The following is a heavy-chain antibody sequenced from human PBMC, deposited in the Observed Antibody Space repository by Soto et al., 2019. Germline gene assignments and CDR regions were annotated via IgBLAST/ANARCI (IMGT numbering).Heavy chain of an antibody. D-gene: IGHD3-10*01. CDR3: AVSWYFGEFGLDV. J-gene: IGHJ4*02. Sequence: DVQLVESGGGLVQPGGSLRLSCEVSGFTFSSYWMTWVRQAPGKGLEWVANINKDGSEENYVDSVKGRFIVSRDNGKSSMYLEMNSLRAEDTAVYYCAVSWYFGEFGLDVWGQGTRVTVSS. V-gene: IGHV3-7*02. CDR2: INKDGSEE. CDR1: GFTFSSYW.